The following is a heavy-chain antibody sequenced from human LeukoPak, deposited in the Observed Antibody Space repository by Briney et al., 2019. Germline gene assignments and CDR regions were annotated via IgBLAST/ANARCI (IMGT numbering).Heavy chain of an antibody. CDR3: ARDLGVVVAADYFDY. D-gene: IGHD2-15*01. V-gene: IGHV3-11*01. CDR1: GFTFSDYY. Sequence: GGSLRLSCAASGFTFSDYYMSWIRQAPGKGLEWVSYISSSGSTIYYADSVKGRFTISRDNAKNSLYLQMNSLRAEDTAVYYCARDLGVVVAADYFDYWGQGTLVTVSS. CDR2: ISSSGSTI. J-gene: IGHJ4*02.